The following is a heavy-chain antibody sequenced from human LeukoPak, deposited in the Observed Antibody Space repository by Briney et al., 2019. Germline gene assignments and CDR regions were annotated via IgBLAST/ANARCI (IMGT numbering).Heavy chain of an antibody. J-gene: IGHJ4*02. CDR1: GYTFTGYY. CDR3: ARLYSSSDY. Sequence: PRASVKVSCTASGYTFTGYYMHWVRQAPGQGLEWMGWINPNSGGTNFAQKFQGRVTMTRDTSISTAYMELSRLRSDDTAVYYCARLYSSSDYWGQGTLVTVSS. D-gene: IGHD6-13*01. V-gene: IGHV1-2*02. CDR2: INPNSGGT.